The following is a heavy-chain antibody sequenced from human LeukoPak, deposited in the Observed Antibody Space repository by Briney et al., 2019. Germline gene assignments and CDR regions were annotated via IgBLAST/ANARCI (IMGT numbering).Heavy chain of an antibody. Sequence: PGGSLRLSCAASGFTFSSYSMNWVRQAPGKGLEWVSYISSSSSTIYYADPVKGRFTISRDNAKNSLYLQMNSLRAEDTAVYYCARESPARGFDPWGQGTLVTVSS. J-gene: IGHJ5*02. CDR2: ISSSSSTI. CDR3: ARESPARGFDP. CDR1: GFTFSSYS. V-gene: IGHV3-48*01.